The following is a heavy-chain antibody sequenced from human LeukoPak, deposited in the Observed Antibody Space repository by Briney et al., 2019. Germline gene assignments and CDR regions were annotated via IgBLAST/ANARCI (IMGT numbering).Heavy chain of an antibody. Sequence: PGGSLRLSSAASGFTFSNYWMSWVRQDPGKELEWVANIKKDGGEEYYVDSVKGRFTISRDNAKNSLYLQMNSLRAEDTAVYYCARFGYSSGWAPFDYWGQGTLVTVSS. CDR3: ARFGYSSGWAPFDY. CDR1: GFTFSNYW. CDR2: IKKDGGEE. V-gene: IGHV3-7*05. D-gene: IGHD6-19*01. J-gene: IGHJ4*02.